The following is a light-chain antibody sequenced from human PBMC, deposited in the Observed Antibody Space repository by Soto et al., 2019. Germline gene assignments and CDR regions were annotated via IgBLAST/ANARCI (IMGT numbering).Light chain of an antibody. Sequence: QSALTQPPSASGSPGQSVTISCTGTSSDVGGYNYVSWYQQHPGKAPKLLIYLVTKRPSGVPDRFSGSKSSNTASLTVSGLQAEDEADYYCSSYAGSNNLRVFGGGTKLTVL. CDR2: LVT. CDR1: SSDVGGYNY. V-gene: IGLV2-8*01. J-gene: IGLJ2*01. CDR3: SSYAGSNNLRV.